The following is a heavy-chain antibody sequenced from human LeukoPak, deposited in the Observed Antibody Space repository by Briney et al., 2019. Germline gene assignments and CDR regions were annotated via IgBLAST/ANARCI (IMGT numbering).Heavy chain of an antibody. J-gene: IGHJ6*03. CDR3: ARGVSGSYYYYYMDV. D-gene: IGHD1-26*01. V-gene: IGHV1-2*02. Sequence: GASVKVSCKASGYTFTGYYMHWVRQAPGQGLEWMGWINPNSGGTNYAQKFQGRVTMTRDTSISTAHMELSRLRSDDTAVYYCARGVSGSYYYYYMDVWGKGTTVTVSS. CDR1: GYTFTGYY. CDR2: INPNSGGT.